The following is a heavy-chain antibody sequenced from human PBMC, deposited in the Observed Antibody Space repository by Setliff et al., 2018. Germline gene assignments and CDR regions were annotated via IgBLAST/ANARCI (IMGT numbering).Heavy chain of an antibody. CDR2: ISWNSGSI. J-gene: IGHJ4*02. Sequence: GGSLRLSCAAPGFTFDDYVIHWVRQAPGKGLEWVSGISWNSGSIGYADSVKGRFTISRDNAKNSLYLQMNSLRAEDTALYYCARDQGSYGYRAFDSWGQGALVTVSS. V-gene: IGHV3-9*01. D-gene: IGHD3-16*01. CDR1: GFTFDDYV. CDR3: ARDQGSYGYRAFDS.